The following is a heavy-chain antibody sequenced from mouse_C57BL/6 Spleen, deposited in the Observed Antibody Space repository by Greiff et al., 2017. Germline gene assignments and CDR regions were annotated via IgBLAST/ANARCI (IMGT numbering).Heavy chain of an antibody. CDR2: IHPNSGST. V-gene: IGHV1-64*01. D-gene: IGHD1-1*01. CDR3: ARKLNYYGSSYVAMDY. CDR1: GYTFTSYW. Sequence: QVQLQQPGAELVKPGASVKLSCKASGYTFTSYWMHWVKQRPGQGLEWIGMIHPNSGSTNYNEKFKSKATLTVDKSSSTAYMQLSSLTSEDSAVYYCARKLNYYGSSYVAMDYWGQGTSVTVSS. J-gene: IGHJ4*01.